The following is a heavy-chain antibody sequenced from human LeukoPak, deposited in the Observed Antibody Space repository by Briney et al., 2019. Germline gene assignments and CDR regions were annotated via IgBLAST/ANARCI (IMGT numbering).Heavy chain of an antibody. CDR2: IRYDGSNK. J-gene: IGHJ6*03. V-gene: IGHV3-30*02. CDR1: GFTFSSYG. CDR3: ARAGMIFANYYYYYMDV. D-gene: IGHD3/OR15-3a*01. Sequence: PGGSLRLSCAASGFTFSSYGMHWVRQAPGKGLEWVVFIRYDGSNKYYADSVKGRFTISRDNSKNTLYLQMNSLRAEDTAVYYCARAGMIFANYYYYYMDVWGKGTTVTVSS.